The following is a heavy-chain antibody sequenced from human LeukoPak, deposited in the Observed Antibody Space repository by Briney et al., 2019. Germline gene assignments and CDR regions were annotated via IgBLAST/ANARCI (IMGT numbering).Heavy chain of an antibody. J-gene: IGHJ4*02. CDR1: GYSISSGYY. V-gene: IGHV4-38-2*02. CDR2: INHSGST. D-gene: IGHD6-13*01. CDR3: ARRSGSSWWPHYFDY. Sequence: SETLSLTCTVSGYSISSGYYWGWIRQPPGKGLEWIGEINHSGSTNYNPSLKSRVTISVDTSKNQFSLKLSSVTAADTAVYYCARRSGSSWWPHYFDYWGQGTLVTVSS.